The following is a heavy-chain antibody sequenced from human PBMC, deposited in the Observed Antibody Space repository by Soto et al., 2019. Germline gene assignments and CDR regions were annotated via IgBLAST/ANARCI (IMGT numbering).Heavy chain of an antibody. Sequence: PGGSLRLSCAASGFTFSSYSMNWVRQAPGKGLEWVSYISSSSSTIYYADSVKGRFTISRDNAKNSLYLQMNSLRDEDTALYYCARDMIGDILPTYYKVYYYAMDVWGQGTTVTVSS. D-gene: IGHD3-9*01. CDR2: ISSSSSTI. CDR1: GFTFSSYS. J-gene: IGHJ6*02. V-gene: IGHV3-48*02. CDR3: ARDMIGDILPTYYKVYYYAMDV.